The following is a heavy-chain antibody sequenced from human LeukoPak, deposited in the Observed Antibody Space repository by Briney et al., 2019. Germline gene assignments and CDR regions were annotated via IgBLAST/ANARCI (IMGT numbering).Heavy chain of an antibody. J-gene: IGHJ4*02. Sequence: GGSLRLSCTASGFTFGDYAMSWFRQAPGKGLEWVGFIRSKAYGGTTEYAASVKGRFTISRDDSKSIAYLQMNSLKTEDTAVYYCTRDYYDSSGYQVFDYWGQGTLVTVSP. D-gene: IGHD3-22*01. CDR2: IRSKAYGGTT. V-gene: IGHV3-49*03. CDR1: GFTFGDYA. CDR3: TRDYYDSSGYQVFDY.